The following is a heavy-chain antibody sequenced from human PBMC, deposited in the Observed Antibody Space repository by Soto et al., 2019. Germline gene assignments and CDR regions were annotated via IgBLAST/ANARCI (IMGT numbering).Heavy chain of an antibody. D-gene: IGHD3-3*02. J-gene: IGHJ6*02. Sequence: ASVKVSCKASDYTFDSCGINWVRHAPGQGLEWMGWISPYNGNPKYAQKFQGRLTMTTDTSTTTAYMELRSLRSDDTAVYYCARNPSTSWPPLYGMDVWGQGTTVTVS. CDR1: DYTFDSCG. CDR3: ARNPSTSWPPLYGMDV. CDR2: ISPYNGNP. V-gene: IGHV1-18*01.